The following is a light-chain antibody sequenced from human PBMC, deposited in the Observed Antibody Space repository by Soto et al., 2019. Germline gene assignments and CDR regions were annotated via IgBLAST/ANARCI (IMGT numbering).Light chain of an antibody. Sequence: QSVVTQEPSLTVSLGGTVTLTCSSSTGAVTGTHYANWFQQKPGQPPRSQIYSTGNKYSWTPARFSGSLLGGSAALTLSDVQPEDEADYYCQLYYGATRVFGGGTQLTVL. CDR3: QLYYGATRV. CDR2: STG. V-gene: IGLV7-43*01. J-gene: IGLJ3*02. CDR1: TGAVTGTHY.